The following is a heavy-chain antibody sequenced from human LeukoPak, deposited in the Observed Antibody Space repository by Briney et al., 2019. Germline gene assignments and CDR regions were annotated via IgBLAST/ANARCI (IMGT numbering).Heavy chain of an antibody. CDR1: GFTFSSYA. V-gene: IGHV3-30*04. CDR3: ARGPRYGSGSYPHYYYYGMDV. CDR2: ISYDESNK. D-gene: IGHD3-10*01. Sequence: PGRSLRLSCAASGFTFSSYAMHWVRQAPGKGLEWVAVISYDESNKYYADSVKGRFTISRDNSKNTLYLQMNSLRAEDTAVYYCARGPRYGSGSYPHYYYYGMDVWGQGTTVTVSS. J-gene: IGHJ6*02.